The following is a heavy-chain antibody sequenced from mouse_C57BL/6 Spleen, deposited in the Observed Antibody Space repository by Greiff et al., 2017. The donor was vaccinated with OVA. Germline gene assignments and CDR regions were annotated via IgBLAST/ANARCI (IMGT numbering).Heavy chain of an antibody. CDR3: ARNDDDGDYYAMDY. CDR1: GYAFSSSW. V-gene: IGHV1-82*01. Sequence: QVQLQQSGPELVKPGASVKISCKASGYAFSSSWMNWVKQRPGKGLEWIGRIYPGDGDTNYNGKFKGKATLTADKSSSTAYMQLSSLTSEDSAVYFCARNDDDGDYYAMDYWGQGTSVTVSS. D-gene: IGHD2-4*01. J-gene: IGHJ4*01. CDR2: IYPGDGDT.